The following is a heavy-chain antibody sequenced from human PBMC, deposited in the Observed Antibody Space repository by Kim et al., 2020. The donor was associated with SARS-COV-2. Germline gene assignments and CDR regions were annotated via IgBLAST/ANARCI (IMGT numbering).Heavy chain of an antibody. CDR1: GGSISSSSYY. D-gene: IGHD6-19*01. V-gene: IGHV4-39*01. CDR3: ARSDSSGWSGVEDY. J-gene: IGHJ4*02. Sequence: SETLSLTCTVSGGSISSSSYYWGWIRQPPGKGLEWIGSIYYSGSTYYNPSLKSRVTISVDTSKNQFSLKLSSVTAADTAVYYCARSDSSGWSGVEDYWGQGTLVTVSS. CDR2: IYYSGST.